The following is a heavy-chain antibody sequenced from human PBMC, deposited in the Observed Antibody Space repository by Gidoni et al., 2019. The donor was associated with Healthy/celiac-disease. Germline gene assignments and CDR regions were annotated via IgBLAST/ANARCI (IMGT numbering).Heavy chain of an antibody. Sequence: QMQLVQSGPEVKKPGTSVMLSCKASGFTFTSSAVQWVRQARGQRLEWIGWIVVGSGNTNYAQKFQERVTITRDMSTSTAYMELSSLRSEDTAVYYCAADWGSYHRDYWGQGTLVTVSS. CDR1: GFTFTSSA. V-gene: IGHV1-58*01. D-gene: IGHD1-26*01. CDR2: IVVGSGNT. CDR3: AADWGSYHRDY. J-gene: IGHJ4*02.